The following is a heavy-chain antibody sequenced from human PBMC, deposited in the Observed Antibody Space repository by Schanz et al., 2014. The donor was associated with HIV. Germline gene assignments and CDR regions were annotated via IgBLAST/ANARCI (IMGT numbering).Heavy chain of an antibody. CDR1: GFTFSRHA. J-gene: IGHJ3*01. V-gene: IGHV3-7*03. CDR2: INQGGSET. CDR3: ARTAYCGVDCYSGHDAFDL. Sequence: EEQLVESGGGLAQPGGSLRLSCATSGFTFSRHAMDWVRQAPGKGLEWVAYINQGGSETNYVDSGKGRFTISRDNAKNSLFLEMNGLRVEDTAVYYCARTAYCGVDCYSGHDAFDLWGQGTMVAVSS. D-gene: IGHD2-21*02.